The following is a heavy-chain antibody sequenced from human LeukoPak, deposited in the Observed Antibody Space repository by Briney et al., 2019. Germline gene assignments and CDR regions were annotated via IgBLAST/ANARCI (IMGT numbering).Heavy chain of an antibody. V-gene: IGHV5-51*01. D-gene: IGHD1-1*01. J-gene: IGHJ2*01. CDR2: IYPGDSGA. CDR3: ARQLTNRYWYFDL. CDR1: GYSFTSFW. Sequence: GESLKISCKGSGYSFTSFWIGWVRPMPGKGLEWMGIIYPGDSGARYSPSFQGQVTISADKSINTAYLQWSSLRASDTAMYYCARQLTNRYWYFDLWGRGTLVTVSS.